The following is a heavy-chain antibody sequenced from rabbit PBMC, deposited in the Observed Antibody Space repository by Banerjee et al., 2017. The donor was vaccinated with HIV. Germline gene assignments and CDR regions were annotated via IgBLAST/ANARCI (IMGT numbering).Heavy chain of an antibody. D-gene: IGHD1-1*01. J-gene: IGHJ4*01. Sequence: QSLEESGGDLVKPGASLTLSCTASGFTLSSDYMCWVRQAPGKGLEWIACIYTGSSGGTYYASWAKGRFTGSKASSTTVTLQMTSLTAADTATYFCGRAYYNGARTINLWGPGTLVTVS. CDR2: IYTGSSGGT. CDR1: GFTLSSDY. V-gene: IGHV1S40*01. CDR3: GRAYYNGARTINL.